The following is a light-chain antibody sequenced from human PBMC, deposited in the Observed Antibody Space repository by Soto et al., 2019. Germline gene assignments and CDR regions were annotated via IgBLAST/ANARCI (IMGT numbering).Light chain of an antibody. CDR2: EGN. V-gene: IGLV2-23*01. J-gene: IGLJ2*01. CDR1: SSDVGSYKF. CDR3: CSYAGGVI. Sequence: QSALTQPASVSGSPGQSITISCTGVSSDVGSYKFVSWYQQHPGKAPKLTIYEGNKRPSGVSNRFSGSKSGNTASLTISALQAEDEADYYCCSYAGGVIFGGGTKLTVL.